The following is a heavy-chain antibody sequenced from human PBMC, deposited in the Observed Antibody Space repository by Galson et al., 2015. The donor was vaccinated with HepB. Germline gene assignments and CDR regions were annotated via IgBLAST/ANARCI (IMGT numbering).Heavy chain of an antibody. Sequence: SLRLSCAASGFTFSSYAMSWVRQAPGKGLEWVSAISGSGGSTYYADSVKGRFTISRDNSKNTLYLQMNSLRAEDTAVYYCAKILKGKYYGSGKGVDYWGQGTLVTVSS. V-gene: IGHV3-23*01. CDR2: ISGSGGST. J-gene: IGHJ4*02. CDR1: GFTFSSYA. D-gene: IGHD3-10*01. CDR3: AKILKGKYYGSGKGVDY.